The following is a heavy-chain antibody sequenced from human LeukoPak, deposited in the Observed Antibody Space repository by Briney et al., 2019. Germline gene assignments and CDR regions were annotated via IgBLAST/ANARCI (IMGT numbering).Heavy chain of an antibody. CDR2: ISGSDGST. Sequence: GGSLRLSCAASGFTFSNYAMNWVRQAPGKGLEWVSTISGSDGSTYYADSVKGRFTISRDNPQKTLYLQMNSLRAEDTAVYYCAKRASGSGTSLYYFDYWGQGTLVTVSS. CDR3: AKRASGSGTSLYYFDY. CDR1: GFTFSNYA. J-gene: IGHJ4*02. V-gene: IGHV3-23*01. D-gene: IGHD3-10*01.